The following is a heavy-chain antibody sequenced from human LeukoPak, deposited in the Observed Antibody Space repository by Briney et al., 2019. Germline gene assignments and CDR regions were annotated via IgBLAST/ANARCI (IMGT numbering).Heavy chain of an antibody. CDR3: ASLHYYDSSDY. V-gene: IGHV1-2*06. CDR2: INPNSGGT. D-gene: IGHD3-22*01. Sequence: ASVKVSCKASGHTFTGYYMRWVRQAPGQGLEWMGRINPNSGGTNYAQKFQGRVTMTRDTSISTAYMELSRLRSDDTAVYYCASLHYYDSSDYWGQGTLVTVSS. J-gene: IGHJ4*02. CDR1: GHTFTGYY.